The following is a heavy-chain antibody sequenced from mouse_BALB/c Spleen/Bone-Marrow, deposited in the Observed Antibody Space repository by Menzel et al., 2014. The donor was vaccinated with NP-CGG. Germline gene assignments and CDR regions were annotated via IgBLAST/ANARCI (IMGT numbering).Heavy chain of an antibody. CDR3: ARGGHGSY. CDR1: GYAFTNYL. CDR2: INPGSGGT. D-gene: IGHD2-2*01. J-gene: IGHJ2*01. Sequence: QVHLQQPGAELVGPGTSVKVSCKASGYAFTNYLIEWVKQRPGQGLEWIGVINPGSGGTNYNEKFKGKATLTADNSSNTAYMHLSSLTSDDSAVYFCARGGHGSYWGQGTTLTVSS. V-gene: IGHV1-54*03.